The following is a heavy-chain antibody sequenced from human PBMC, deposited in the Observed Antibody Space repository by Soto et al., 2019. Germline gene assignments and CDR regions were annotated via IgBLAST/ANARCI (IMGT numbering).Heavy chain of an antibody. J-gene: IGHJ4*02. CDR1: GFSLGSYA. Sequence: GGSLRLSCAASGFSLGSYALSWVRQAPGKGLEWVSTISGSDGKTFYADSVKGRFSISRDTSQSTLYLQMNSLRADDTAMYYCARWSYLDYWGQGTRVTVSS. CDR2: ISGSDGKT. V-gene: IGHV3-23*01. D-gene: IGHD3-3*01. CDR3: ARWSYLDY.